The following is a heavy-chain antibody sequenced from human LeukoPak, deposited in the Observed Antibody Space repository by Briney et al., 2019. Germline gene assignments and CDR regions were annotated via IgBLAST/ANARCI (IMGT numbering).Heavy chain of an antibody. D-gene: IGHD3-3*01. CDR2: INPNSGGT. J-gene: IGHJ5*02. V-gene: IGHV1-2*02. Sequence: GASVKVSCKASGYTFTTYAMNWVRQAPGQGLEWMGWINPNSGGTNYAQKFQGRVTMTRDTSISTAYMELSRLRSDDTAVYYCARDSAHTLRFLEWLSETYNWFDPWGQGTLVTVSS. CDR1: GYTFTTYA. CDR3: ARDSAHTLRFLEWLSETYNWFDP.